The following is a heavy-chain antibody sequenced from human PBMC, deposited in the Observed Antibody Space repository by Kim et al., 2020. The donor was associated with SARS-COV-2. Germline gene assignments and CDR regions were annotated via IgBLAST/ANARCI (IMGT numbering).Heavy chain of an antibody. Sequence: NTYYNPPLTSRVTISLDTSKNQFSLNLSSVTAADTAVYYCTRTSHDVFDIWGQGTMVTVSS. V-gene: IGHV4-39*07. CDR3: TRTSHDVFDI. J-gene: IGHJ3*02. CDR2: NT. D-gene: IGHD6-6*01.